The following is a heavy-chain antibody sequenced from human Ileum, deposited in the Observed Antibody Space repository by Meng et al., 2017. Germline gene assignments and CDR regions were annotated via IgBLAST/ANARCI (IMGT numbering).Heavy chain of an antibody. J-gene: IGHJ4*02. V-gene: IGHV3-9*01. D-gene: IGHD1-14*01. CDR3: VKDYRNSWRSTGPFED. CDR1: GFTFDDYG. Sequence: SLKISCAASGFTFDDYGMHWVRQAPGKGLEGVSGINWNSGSIGYADSVRGRFTISRDNAKNSLYLQMNSLRAEDTALYYCVKDYRNSWRSTGPFEDWGQGTLVTVSS. CDR2: INWNSGSI.